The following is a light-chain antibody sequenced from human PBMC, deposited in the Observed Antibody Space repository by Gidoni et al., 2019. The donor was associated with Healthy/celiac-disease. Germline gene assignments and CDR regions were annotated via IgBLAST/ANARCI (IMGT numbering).Light chain of an antibody. CDR1: QSVSSN. Sequence: EIVMTQSPATLSVSPGERATLSCRASQSVSSNLAWYQQKPGQAPRLLNYGASTRATGIPARFSGSGSGTEFTLTISSLQSEDFAVYYCQQYNNWLWTFXQXTKVEIK. CDR3: QQYNNWLWT. J-gene: IGKJ1*01. V-gene: IGKV3-15*01. CDR2: GAS.